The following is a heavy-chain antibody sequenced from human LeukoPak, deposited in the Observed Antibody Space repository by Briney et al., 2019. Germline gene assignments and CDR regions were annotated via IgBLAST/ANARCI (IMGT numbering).Heavy chain of an antibody. Sequence: GGSLRLSCAASGFTLSGYWMHWVRQAPGKGPVWVSRINSDGSSASYADSVKGRFTISRDNAKNTVFLQMNSLRAEDTAVYYCARDPTTVTTKYYFDYWGQGTLVTVSS. CDR3: ARDPTTVTTKYYFDY. V-gene: IGHV3-74*01. CDR2: INSDGSSA. CDR1: GFTLSGYW. D-gene: IGHD4-17*01. J-gene: IGHJ4*02.